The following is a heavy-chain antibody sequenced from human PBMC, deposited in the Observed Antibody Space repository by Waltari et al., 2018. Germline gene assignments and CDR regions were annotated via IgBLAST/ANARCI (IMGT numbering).Heavy chain of an antibody. CDR1: GFSFRGST. CDR3: SGGEVTGTDF. Sequence: EVQVVEHGGGLVQPGGSLKLSCATSGFSFRGSTIPWVRKTSGKGLEWVGRIRRQPYNYATAYSASVKGRFTISRDDSKNTAYLQMNNLMTEDTAVYYCSGGEVTGTDFWGQGTLVTVSS. V-gene: IGHV3-73*01. J-gene: IGHJ4*02. CDR2: IRRQPYNYAT. D-gene: IGHD6-19*01.